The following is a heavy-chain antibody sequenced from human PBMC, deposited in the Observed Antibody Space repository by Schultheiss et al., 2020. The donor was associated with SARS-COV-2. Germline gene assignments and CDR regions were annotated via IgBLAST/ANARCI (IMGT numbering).Heavy chain of an antibody. CDR3: AREPARSAKYFYDSLPYYYFDS. CDR1: GSSISGYF. D-gene: IGHD3-22*01. Sequence: SETLSLTCTVSGSSISGYFWTWIRQPPGKGLEQMGNIYYTGITKYSPSLKSRVTISVDTSKKQFSLRLGSVTAADTAVYYCAREPARSAKYFYDSLPYYYFDSWGQGTQVTVSS. CDR2: IYYTGIT. V-gene: IGHV4-59*01. J-gene: IGHJ4*02.